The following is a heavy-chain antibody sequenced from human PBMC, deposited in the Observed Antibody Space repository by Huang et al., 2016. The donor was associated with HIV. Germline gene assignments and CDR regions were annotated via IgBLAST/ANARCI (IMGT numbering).Heavy chain of an antibody. J-gene: IGHJ6*02. V-gene: IGHV3-53*01. CDR3: ATFTIFGVDKGV. CDR1: GLSVSGNY. CDR2: FDNGDYT. D-gene: IGHD3-3*01. Sequence: EVQVVESGGGLTQPGGSLRLSCVVSGLSVSGNYMTWVRQAPGKGLEWIALFDNGDYTFYADSVKGRFTISRDNSRNTVFIQMNSLRAEDTAVYYCATFTIFGVDKGVWGQGTTVTVSS.